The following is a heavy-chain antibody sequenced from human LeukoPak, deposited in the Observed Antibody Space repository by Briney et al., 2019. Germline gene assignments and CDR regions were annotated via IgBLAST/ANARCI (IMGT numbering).Heavy chain of an antibody. D-gene: IGHD3-10*01. V-gene: IGHV4-38-2*02. CDR2: IYHSGST. J-gene: IGHJ4*02. Sequence: PSETLSLTCAVSGYSISSGYYWGWIRQPPGKGLEWIGSIYHSGSTYYNPSLKSRVTISVDTSKNQFSLKLSSVTAADTAVYYCARDSRAGVSGYFGYWGQGTLVTVSS. CDR3: ARDSRAGVSGYFGY. CDR1: GYSISSGYY.